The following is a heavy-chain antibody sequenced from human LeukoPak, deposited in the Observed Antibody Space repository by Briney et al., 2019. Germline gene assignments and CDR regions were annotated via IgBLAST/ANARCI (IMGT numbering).Heavy chain of an antibody. Sequence: GRSLRLSCAASGFTFDDYAMHWVRQAPGKGLEWVSGISWNSGSIGYADSVKGRFTISRDNAKNSLYLQMNSLRAEDTALYYCAKDSDTKIPTIAVADAFDIWGQGTMVTVSS. CDR3: AKDSDTKIPTIAVADAFDI. J-gene: IGHJ3*02. D-gene: IGHD6-19*01. CDR1: GFTFDDYA. V-gene: IGHV3-9*01. CDR2: ISWNSGSI.